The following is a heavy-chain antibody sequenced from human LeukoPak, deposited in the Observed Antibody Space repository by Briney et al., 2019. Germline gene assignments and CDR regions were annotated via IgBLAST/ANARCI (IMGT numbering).Heavy chain of an antibody. V-gene: IGHV1-18*04. CDR3: ARDDVYGDRDFDY. D-gene: IGHD4-17*01. J-gene: IGHJ4*02. CDR1: GYTFTAYY. CDR2: ISAYYGNT. Sequence: ASVKVSCKASGYTFTAYYMHWVRQAPGQGFEWMGWISAYYGNTKYAQKLQGRVTMTTDTSTSTAYMELRSLRSDDTAVYYCARDDVYGDRDFDYWGQGTLVTVSS.